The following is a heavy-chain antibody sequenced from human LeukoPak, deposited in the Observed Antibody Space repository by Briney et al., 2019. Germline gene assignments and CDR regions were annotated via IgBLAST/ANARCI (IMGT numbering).Heavy chain of an antibody. D-gene: IGHD5-18*01. CDR3: ARDPEFSYGYYFDY. CDR2: IYSGGST. V-gene: IGHV3-53*01. Sequence: PGGSLRLSCAASGFTVSSNYMSWVRQAPGKGLEWVSVIYSGGSTYYADSVKGRFTISRDNSKNTLYLQMNSLRAEDTAVYYCARDPEFSYGYYFDYWGQGALVTVSS. J-gene: IGHJ4*02. CDR1: GFTVSSNY.